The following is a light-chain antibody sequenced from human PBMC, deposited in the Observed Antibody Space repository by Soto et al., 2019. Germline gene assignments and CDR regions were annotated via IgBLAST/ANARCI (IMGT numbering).Light chain of an antibody. J-gene: IGKJ1*01. CDR3: QQYRSWPRT. Sequence: EILLTQSPATLSVSPGETATLSCRASQNVLSDLAWYQQKPGQAPRLLVYGATTRATDAPAKFRGRGSGTEFRLTISSLQSEDSVTYYCQQYRSWPRTFGQGTKVEI. CDR1: QNVLSD. CDR2: GAT. V-gene: IGKV3-15*01.